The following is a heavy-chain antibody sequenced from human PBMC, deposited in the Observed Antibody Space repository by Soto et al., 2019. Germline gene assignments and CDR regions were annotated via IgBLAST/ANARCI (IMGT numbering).Heavy chain of an antibody. CDR2: INHSGST. CDR1: GGSFSGYY. CDR3: ARATATANLFDY. Sequence: QVQLQQWGAGLLKPSETLSLTCAVYGGSFSGYYWSWIRQPPGKGLEWIGEINHSGSTNYNPSLKSRVTISVDTSKNQFSLKLSSVTAADTAVYYWARATATANLFDYWGQGTLVTVSS. V-gene: IGHV4-34*01. D-gene: IGHD2-21*02. J-gene: IGHJ4*02.